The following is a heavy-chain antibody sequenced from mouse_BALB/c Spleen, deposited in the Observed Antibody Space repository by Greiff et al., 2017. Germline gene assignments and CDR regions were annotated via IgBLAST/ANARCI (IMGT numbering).Heavy chain of an antibody. D-gene: IGHD2-14*01. J-gene: IGHJ4*01. CDR3: ARRDRNAMDY. CDR1: GYTFTSYW. CDR2: INPSTGYT. V-gene: IGHV1-7*01. Sequence: VQLQQSGAELAKPGASVKMSCKASGYTFTSYWMHWVKQRPGQGLEWIGYINPSTGYTNYNQKFKDKATLTADKSSSTAYMQLSSLTSEDSAVYYCARRDRNAMDYWGQGTSVTVSS.